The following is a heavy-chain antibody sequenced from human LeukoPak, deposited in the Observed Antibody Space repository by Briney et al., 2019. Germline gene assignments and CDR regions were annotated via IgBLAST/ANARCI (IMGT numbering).Heavy chain of an antibody. V-gene: IGHV4-4*02. J-gene: IGHJ6*02. CDR2: IYHSGST. CDR1: GGSISSSNW. Sequence: PSETLSLTCAVSGGSISSSNWWSWVRQPPGKGLEWIGEIYHSGSTNYNPSLKSRVTISVDTSKNQFSLKLSSVTAADTAVYYCARDLHYYDSSGHRYYYYYGMDVWGQGTTVTVSS. CDR3: ARDLHYYDSSGHRYYYYYGMDV. D-gene: IGHD3-22*01.